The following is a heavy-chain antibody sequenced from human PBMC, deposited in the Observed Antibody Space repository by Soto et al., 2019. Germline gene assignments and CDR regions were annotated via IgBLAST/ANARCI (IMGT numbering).Heavy chain of an antibody. V-gene: IGHV4-34*01. CDR1: GGSFSGYY. CDR3: ARGNVVVVAATPRDYYYGMDV. CDR2: INHSGST. D-gene: IGHD2-15*01. Sequence: SETLSLTCAVYGGSFSGYYWSWIRQPPGKGLEWIGEINHSGSTNYNPSLKSRVTISVDTSKNQFSLKLSSVTAADTAVYYCARGNVVVVAATPRDYYYGMDVWGQGTTVTVSS. J-gene: IGHJ6*02.